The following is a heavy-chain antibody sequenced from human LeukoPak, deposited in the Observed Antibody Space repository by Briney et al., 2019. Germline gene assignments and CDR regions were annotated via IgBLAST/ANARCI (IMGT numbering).Heavy chain of an antibody. CDR1: GGSISSGGYY. J-gene: IGHJ4*02. CDR2: IYYSGGT. D-gene: IGHD3-3*01. CDR3: ARDGVEGFDY. V-gene: IGHV4-30-4*01. Sequence: SETLSLTCTVSGGSISSGGYYWSWIRQPPGKGLEWIGYIYYSGGTYYNPSLKSRVTISVDTSKNQFSLKLSSVTAADTAVYYCARDGVEGFDYWGQGTLVTVSS.